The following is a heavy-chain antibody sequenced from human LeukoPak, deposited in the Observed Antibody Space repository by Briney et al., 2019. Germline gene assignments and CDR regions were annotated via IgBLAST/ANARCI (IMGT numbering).Heavy chain of an antibody. CDR2: ISYDGSNK. CDR3: AKDEYYGDDY. D-gene: IGHD4-17*01. V-gene: IGHV3-30-3*01. Sequence: PGGSLRLSCAASGFTFSSYAMHWVRQAPGKGLEWVAVISYDGSNKYYADSVKGRFTISRDNSKNTLYLQMSSLRAEDTAVYYCAKDEYYGDDYWGRGTLVTVSS. J-gene: IGHJ4*02. CDR1: GFTFSSYA.